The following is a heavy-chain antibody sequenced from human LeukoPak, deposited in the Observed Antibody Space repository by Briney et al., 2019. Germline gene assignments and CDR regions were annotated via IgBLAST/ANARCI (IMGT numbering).Heavy chain of an antibody. D-gene: IGHD1-1*01. Sequence: ASVKVSCKASGYTFTSYDINWVRQATGQGLEWMGWMNPNSGNTGYAQKFQGRVTMTRNTSISTAYMELSSLRSEDTAVYYCASKRRYNWNHVGAFDIWGQGTMVTVSS. V-gene: IGHV1-8*01. CDR1: GYTFTSYD. CDR2: MNPNSGNT. J-gene: IGHJ3*02. CDR3: ASKRRYNWNHVGAFDI.